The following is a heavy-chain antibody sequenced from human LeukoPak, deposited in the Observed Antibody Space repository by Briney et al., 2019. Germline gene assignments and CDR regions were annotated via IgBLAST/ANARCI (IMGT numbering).Heavy chain of an antibody. CDR2: INPDSGGT. J-gene: IGHJ4*02. CDR1: GYTFTDYY. Sequence: GASVKVSCKTSGYTFTDYYMHWVRQAPGQGLEWMAWINPDSGGTIYVQKFQGRVTVTRDTSISTAYMELSRLRSDDTAVYYCARELHSNFDYWGQGTLVTVSS. V-gene: IGHV1-2*02. D-gene: IGHD2-21*01. CDR3: ARELHSNFDY.